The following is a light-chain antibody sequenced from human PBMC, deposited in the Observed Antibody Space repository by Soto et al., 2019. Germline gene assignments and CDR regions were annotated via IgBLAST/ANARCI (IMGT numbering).Light chain of an antibody. V-gene: IGKV3-11*01. CDR1: QSVSSQ. CDR3: QQRRDWPIT. J-gene: IGKJ4*01. Sequence: EIVLTQSPATLSLSPGERATLSCRASQSVSSQLAWYQQKPGQAPRLLIYEASNRATGIPARFSGSGSGTDFTLTISSLEPEDFALYYCQQRRDWPITFGGGTQVEIK. CDR2: EAS.